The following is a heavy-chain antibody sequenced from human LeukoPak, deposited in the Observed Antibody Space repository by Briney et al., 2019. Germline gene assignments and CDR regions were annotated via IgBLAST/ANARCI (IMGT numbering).Heavy chain of an antibody. D-gene: IGHD3-10*01. Sequence: GESLRISCKGSGYSFTSYWTSWVRQMPGKGLEWMGRIDPSDSYTNYSPSFQGHVTISADKSISTAYLQWSSLKASDTAMYYCARSLGDYYGSGIAFDIWGQGTLVTVSS. V-gene: IGHV5-10-1*01. CDR3: ARSLGDYYGSGIAFDI. CDR1: GYSFTSYW. CDR2: IDPSDSYT. J-gene: IGHJ3*02.